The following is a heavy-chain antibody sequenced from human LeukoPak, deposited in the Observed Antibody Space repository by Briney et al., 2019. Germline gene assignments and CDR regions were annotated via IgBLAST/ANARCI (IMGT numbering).Heavy chain of an antibody. Sequence: GGSLRLSCAASGFTFSSYEMNWVRQAPGKGLEWVSYISSSGSTIYYADSVKGRFTISRDNAKNSLYLQMNSLRAEDTAVYYCARVPNYYYYYYMDVWGKGATVTISS. CDR2: ISSSGSTI. CDR1: GFTFSSYE. J-gene: IGHJ6*03. CDR3: ARVPNYYYYYYMDV. V-gene: IGHV3-48*03.